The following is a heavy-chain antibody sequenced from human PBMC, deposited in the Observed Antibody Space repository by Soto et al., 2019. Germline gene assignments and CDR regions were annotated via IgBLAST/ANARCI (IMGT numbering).Heavy chain of an antibody. V-gene: IGHV1-69*02. J-gene: IGHJ5*02. CDR1: GGTFSSYT. Sequence: QVQLVQSGAEVKKPGSSVKVSCKASGGTFSSYTISWVRQAPGQGLEWRGRIIPILGIANYAQKFQGRVTITADNSTSPPYMELRSLRSEDTAVYYCARAWGLAPANWFHPWGQGTLVPFSS. D-gene: IGHD2-2*01. CDR2: IIPILGIA. CDR3: ARAWGLAPANWFHP.